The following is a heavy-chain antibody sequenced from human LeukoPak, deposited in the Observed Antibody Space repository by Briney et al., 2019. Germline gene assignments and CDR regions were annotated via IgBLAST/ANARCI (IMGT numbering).Heavy chain of an antibody. D-gene: IGHD3-22*01. CDR1: GYTFTSYG. CDR3: ARVSRRITMIVVVGESAFDI. Sequence: ASVKVSCKASGYTFTSYGISWVRQAPGQGLEWMGWISAYNGNTNYAQKLQGRVTMTTDTSTSTAYMELRSLRSDDTAVYYCARVSRRITMIVVVGESAFDIWGQGTMVTVSS. V-gene: IGHV1-18*01. CDR2: ISAYNGNT. J-gene: IGHJ3*02.